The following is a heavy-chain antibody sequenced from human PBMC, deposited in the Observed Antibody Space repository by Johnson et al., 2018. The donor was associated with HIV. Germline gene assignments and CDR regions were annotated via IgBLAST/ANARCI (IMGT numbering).Heavy chain of an antibody. CDR3: AKSSIAVQDAFDI. D-gene: IGHD6-19*01. V-gene: IGHV3-53*01. CDR2: IYSGGST. J-gene: IGHJ3*02. CDR1: GFTVSSNY. Sequence: VQLVESGGGLIQPGGSLRLSCAASGFTVSSNYMSWVRQAPGKGLEWVSVIYSGGSTYYPASVKGRFTISRDNSKNTLYLQMNSLRAEDTAVYFCAKSSIAVQDAFDIWGQGTMVTVSS.